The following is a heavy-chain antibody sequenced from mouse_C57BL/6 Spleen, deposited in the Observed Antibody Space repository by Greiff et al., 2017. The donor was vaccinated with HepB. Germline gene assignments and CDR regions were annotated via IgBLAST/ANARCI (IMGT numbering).Heavy chain of an antibody. CDR1: GFSLTSYG. Sequence: QVQLKESGPGLVQPSQSLSITCTVSGFSLTSYGVHWVHQSPGKGLEWLGVIWSGGSTDYNAAFISRLSISKDNSKSHVFFKMNSLQADDTAIYYCARKGPHYYGSDYAMEYWGQGTSVTVSS. J-gene: IGHJ4*01. CDR2: IWSGGST. V-gene: IGHV2-2*01. D-gene: IGHD1-1*01. CDR3: ARKGPHYYGSDYAMEY.